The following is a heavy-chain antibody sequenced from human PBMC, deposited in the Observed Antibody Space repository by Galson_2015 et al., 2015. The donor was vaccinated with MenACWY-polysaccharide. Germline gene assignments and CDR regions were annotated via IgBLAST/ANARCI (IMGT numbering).Heavy chain of an antibody. V-gene: IGHV3-69-1*01. J-gene: IGHJ4*02. CDR2: ISSSSTI. Sequence: CAASGFTFSNYHMNWVRQAPGKGLEWASYISSSSTIYYADSVKGRFTISRDNAKNSLYLQMNSLRAEDTAVYYCARVRIASRSFDYWGQGTLVTVSS. CDR3: ARVRIASRSFDY. D-gene: IGHD6-13*01. CDR1: GFTFSNYH.